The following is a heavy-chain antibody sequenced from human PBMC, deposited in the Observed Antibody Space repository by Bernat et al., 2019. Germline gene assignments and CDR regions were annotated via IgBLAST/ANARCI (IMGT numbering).Heavy chain of an antibody. CDR2: IYYSRST. J-gene: IGHJ4*02. V-gene: IGHV4-39*01. CDR1: GGSISSDRYY. D-gene: IGHD2-2*01. Sequence: QLQLQESGPGRGKPSETLSLTGTVSGGSISSDRYYWGWIRQPPGKWLEGMGSIYYSRSTYYNPSLKSRVTISVDTSKKQFSLKLSSVTAADTAVYYCARHVLLAPRSFCSSTNCKTRYFDYWGQGTLVTVSS. CDR3: ARHVLLAPRSFCSSTNCKTRYFDY.